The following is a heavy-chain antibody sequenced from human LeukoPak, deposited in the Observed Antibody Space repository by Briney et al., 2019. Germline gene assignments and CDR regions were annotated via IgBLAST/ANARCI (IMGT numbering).Heavy chain of an antibody. CDR3: AKGARSSSGYTTD. V-gene: IGHV3-9*01. Sequence: GGSLRLSCSASGFTFTTYGMNWARQAPGKGLEWVAGISWNSVSAVYADSLKGRLTISRDNAKNSLFLQMNSLKTEDTAFYYCAKGARSSSGYTTDWGQGILVTVSS. CDR2: ISWNSVSA. D-gene: IGHD3-22*01. J-gene: IGHJ4*02. CDR1: GFTFTTYG.